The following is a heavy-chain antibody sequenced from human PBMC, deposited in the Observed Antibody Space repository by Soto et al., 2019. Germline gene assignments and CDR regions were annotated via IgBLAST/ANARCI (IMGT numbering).Heavy chain of an antibody. CDR3: ARALYCSGGSCSPLRGMDV. D-gene: IGHD2-15*01. J-gene: IGHJ6*02. Sequence: SETLSLTCAVSGYSISSGYYWGGIRQPPGKGLEWIGTIYHSGSTYYNPSLKSRVTISVDTSKNQFSLKLISVTAADTAVYYCARALYCSGGSCSPLRGMDVWGQGTTVTVSS. V-gene: IGHV4-38-2*01. CDR2: IYHSGST. CDR1: GYSISSGYY.